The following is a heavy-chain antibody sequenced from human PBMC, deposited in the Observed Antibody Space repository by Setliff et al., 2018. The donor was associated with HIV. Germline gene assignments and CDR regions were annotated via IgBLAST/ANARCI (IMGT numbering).Heavy chain of an antibody. V-gene: IGHV3-7*01. Sequence: GGSLRLSCAASGFTFNRYWMSWARQAPEKGLEWVANIKQDGSEKYYVDSVKGRFTVSRDNAKNSLYRQMNSLRAEDTAVYFCGRSHFGSGTSYGMDVWGQGTAVTVSS. CDR2: IKQDGSEK. J-gene: IGHJ6*02. CDR3: GRSHFGSGTSYGMDV. CDR1: GFTFNRYW. D-gene: IGHD3-10*01.